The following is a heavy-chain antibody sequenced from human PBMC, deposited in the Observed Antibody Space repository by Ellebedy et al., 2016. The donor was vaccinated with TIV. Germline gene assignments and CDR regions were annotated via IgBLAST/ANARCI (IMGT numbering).Heavy chain of an antibody. CDR1: GGSFSGYY. CDR2: INHSGTT. V-gene: IGHV4-34*01. CDR3: AREKWNDAD. J-gene: IGHJ4*02. Sequence: MPSETLSLTCAVYGGSFSGYYWSWIRQHPGKGLEWIGEINHSGTTQYNPSLKSRVTISVDSSKNQLSLNLSSVTAADTAVYYCAREKWNDADWGQGTLVTVSS. D-gene: IGHD1-1*01.